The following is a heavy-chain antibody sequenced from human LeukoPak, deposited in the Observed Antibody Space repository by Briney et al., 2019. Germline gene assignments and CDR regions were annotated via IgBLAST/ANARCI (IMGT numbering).Heavy chain of an antibody. CDR2: INHSGST. D-gene: IGHD2-21*01. CDR1: GGSFSGYY. V-gene: IGHV4-34*01. CDR3: ASSANCLDY. J-gene: IGHJ4*02. Sequence: SETLSLTCAVYGGSFSGYYWSWIRQPPGKGLEWIGEINHSGSTNYNPSLKSRVTISVDTSKNQFSLKLSSVTAADTAVYYCASSANCLDYWGQGTLVTVSS.